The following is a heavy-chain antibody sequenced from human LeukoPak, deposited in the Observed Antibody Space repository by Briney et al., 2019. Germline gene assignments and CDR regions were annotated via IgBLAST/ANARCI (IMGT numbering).Heavy chain of an antibody. CDR1: GFSFGNYW. CDR3: AREMGYSSGWYTYFDY. CDR2: ITSDGST. Sequence: GGSLRLSCVASGFSFGNYWMHWVRHAPGKGPVCISRITSDGSTVYADPVTGRFTISRDNSKNTLYLQMNSLRAEDTAVYYCAREMGYSSGWYTYFDYWGQGTLVTVSS. V-gene: IGHV3-74*01. D-gene: IGHD6-19*01. J-gene: IGHJ4*02.